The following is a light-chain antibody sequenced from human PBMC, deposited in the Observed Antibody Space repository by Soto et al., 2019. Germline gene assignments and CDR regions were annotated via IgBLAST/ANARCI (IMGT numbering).Light chain of an antibody. J-gene: IGLJ3*02. Sequence: QSALTQPASVSGSPGQSITISCTGTNSDIGGYNYVSWYQQHPGKVPKLMIYEVTNRPSGVSNRFSGSKSGNTASLTISGLQTEDEGDYYCSSYTSSSRLAVFGGGTKLTVL. CDR3: SSYTSSSRLAV. CDR2: EVT. V-gene: IGLV2-14*01. CDR1: NSDIGGYNY.